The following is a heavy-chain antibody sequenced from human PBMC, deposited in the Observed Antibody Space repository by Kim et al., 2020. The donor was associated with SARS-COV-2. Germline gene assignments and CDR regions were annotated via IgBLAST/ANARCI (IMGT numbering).Heavy chain of an antibody. J-gene: IGHJ4*02. D-gene: IGHD2-21*02. CDR1: GFTFSQYY. V-gene: IGHV3-11*01. CDR2: ISSSGATK. CDR3: AREANCGGDCTIDH. Sequence: GGSLRLSCAASGFTFSQYYMNWIRQAPGKGLEWISYISSSGATKHYADSVEGRFTISRDNNKNSLYLQMSSLRVEDTAVYYCAREANCGGDCTIDHWGQG.